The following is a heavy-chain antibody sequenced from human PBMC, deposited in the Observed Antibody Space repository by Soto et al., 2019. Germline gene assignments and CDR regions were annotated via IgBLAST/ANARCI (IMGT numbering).Heavy chain of an antibody. Sequence: GXSXKVSFKTSGFSXCGSAVNLVRQARGQRLEWIGWIVVSSGRTDYAESLQERLTFNTDMSTNTAYMELDRLTSDDTAIYYCAVFESYVSPIDYWGRATMVTVAS. D-gene: IGHD3-16*01. CDR2: IVVSSGRT. CDR3: AVFESYVSPIDY. CDR1: GFSXCGSA. J-gene: IGHJ4*02. V-gene: IGHV1-58*01.